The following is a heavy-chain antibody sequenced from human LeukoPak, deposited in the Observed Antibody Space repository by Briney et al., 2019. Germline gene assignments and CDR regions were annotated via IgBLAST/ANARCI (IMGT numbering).Heavy chain of an antibody. D-gene: IGHD2-15*01. CDR2: ISSSGSTI. Sequence: GGSLRLSCAASGFTFSDYYMSWIRQAPGKGLEWVSYISSSGSTIYYADSVKGRSTISRDNAKNSLYLQMNSLRAEDTAVYYCARYCSGGSCSLQDAFDIWGQGTMVTVSS. V-gene: IGHV3-11*04. CDR3: ARYCSGGSCSLQDAFDI. J-gene: IGHJ3*02. CDR1: GFTFSDYY.